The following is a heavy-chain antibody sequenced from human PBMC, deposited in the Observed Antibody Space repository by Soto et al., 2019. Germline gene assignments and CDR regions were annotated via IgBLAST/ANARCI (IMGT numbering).Heavy chain of an antibody. CDR3: ARGGPTMVRGVAGYVY. V-gene: IGHV1-46*01. CDR1: GYIFTSYY. Sequence: ASVKVSCKASGYIFTSYYMHWVRQAPGQGLEWMGIINPSGGSTSYAQKFQGRVTMTRDTSASTVYMELSSLRSEDTAVYYCARGGPTMVRGVAGYVYWGQGTLVTVSS. D-gene: IGHD3-10*01. J-gene: IGHJ4*02. CDR2: INPSGGST.